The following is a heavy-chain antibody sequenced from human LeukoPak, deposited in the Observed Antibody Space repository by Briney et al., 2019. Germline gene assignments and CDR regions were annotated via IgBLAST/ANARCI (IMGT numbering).Heavy chain of an antibody. J-gene: IGHJ6*02. Sequence: GASVKVSCKASGFTFTSSAVQWVRQARGQRLEWIGWIVVGSGNTNYAQKFQERVTITRDMSTSTAYMELSSLRSEDTAVYYCAADQYDYVWGSYRPYYGMDVWGQGTTVTVSS. D-gene: IGHD3-16*02. CDR2: IVVGSGNT. CDR1: GFTFTSSA. V-gene: IGHV1-58*01. CDR3: AADQYDYVWGSYRPYYGMDV.